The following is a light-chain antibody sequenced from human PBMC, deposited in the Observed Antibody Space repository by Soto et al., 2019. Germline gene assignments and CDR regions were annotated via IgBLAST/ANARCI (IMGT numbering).Light chain of an antibody. CDR3: QQHGISHIT. J-gene: IGKJ5*01. V-gene: IGKV3-20*01. CDR2: DAS. CDR1: QNINNNY. Sequence: VVTQSPGTLSLSPGGSATLSCRASQNINNNYLAWYQHKPGQAPRLLMYDASLRATGVPDRFSGSGSGTDFTLTITRLEPDDSAVYYCQQHGISHITFGQGTLLEIK.